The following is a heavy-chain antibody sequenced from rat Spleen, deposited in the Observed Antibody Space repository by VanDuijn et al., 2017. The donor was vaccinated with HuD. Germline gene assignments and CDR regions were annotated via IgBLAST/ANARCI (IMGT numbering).Heavy chain of an antibody. J-gene: IGHJ2*01. Sequence: EVQLVESGGGLVQPGRSLKLSCVASGFTFSSYWMYWIRQAPGRGLEWLSSISTDGGRTYYSDSVKGRFTISRDNAKSTLYLQMDSLRSEDTATYYCTTDRLGADYFDYWGQGVMVTVSS. CDR1: GFTFSSYW. CDR2: ISTDGGRT. D-gene: IGHD5-1*01. CDR3: TTDRLGADYFDY. V-gene: IGHV5-58*01.